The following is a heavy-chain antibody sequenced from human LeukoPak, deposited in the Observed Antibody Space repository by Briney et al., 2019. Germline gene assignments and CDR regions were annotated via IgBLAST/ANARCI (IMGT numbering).Heavy chain of an antibody. CDR2: INPNSGGT. J-gene: IGHJ4*02. CDR1: GYSFTGYY. Sequence: AASVKVSCKASGYSFTGYYIHWVRQAPGQGLEWMGWINPNSGGTNYAQKFQGRVTMTRDTSISTAYMELSRLRSDDTAVYYCARFWVLVDTAMVTTGLDYWGQGTLVTVSS. V-gene: IGHV1-2*02. CDR3: ARFWVLVDTAMVTTGLDY. D-gene: IGHD5-18*01.